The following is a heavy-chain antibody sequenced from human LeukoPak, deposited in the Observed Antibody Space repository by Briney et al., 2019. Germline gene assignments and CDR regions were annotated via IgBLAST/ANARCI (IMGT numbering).Heavy chain of an antibody. CDR2: MRGDGGEK. CDR1: GFTFSTYW. J-gene: IGHJ4*02. D-gene: IGHD3-22*01. CDR3: ARAGRYYDSSGYHDY. V-gene: IGHV3-7*01. Sequence: PGGSLRLSCEASGFTFSTYWMTWVRQAPGKGLEWVANMRGDGGEKYSVDSLKGRFTISRDNAKNSLYLQMNSLRAEDTAVYYCARAGRYYDSSGYHDYWGQGTLVTVSS.